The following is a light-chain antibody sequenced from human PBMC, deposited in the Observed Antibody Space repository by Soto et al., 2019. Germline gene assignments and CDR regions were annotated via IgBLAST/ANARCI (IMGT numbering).Light chain of an antibody. J-gene: IGKJ4*01. CDR3: QQYDILPIT. Sequence: DIQETQSPSSLSASVGNRVTITCQASDDIINSLNWYQQKPGKAPKLLIHDASILQTGVPSRFSGGGSGTDFTFTITSLQPEDIATYYCQQYDILPITFGGGTKVDIK. V-gene: IGKV1-33*01. CDR1: DDIINS. CDR2: DAS.